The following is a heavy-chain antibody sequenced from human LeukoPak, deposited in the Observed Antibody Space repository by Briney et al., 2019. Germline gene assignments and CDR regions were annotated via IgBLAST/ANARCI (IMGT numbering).Heavy chain of an antibody. Sequence: SCKGSGGTLRRYAIRWVRQAPGQGLELVGGIIPIFGTANYAQKFQGRVTITTDESTSTAYMELSSLRSEDTAVYYCARVPTDYYYYMDVWGKGTTVTVSS. CDR2: IIPIFGTA. CDR1: GGTLRRYA. CDR3: ARVPTDYYYYMDV. V-gene: IGHV1-69*05. J-gene: IGHJ6*03.